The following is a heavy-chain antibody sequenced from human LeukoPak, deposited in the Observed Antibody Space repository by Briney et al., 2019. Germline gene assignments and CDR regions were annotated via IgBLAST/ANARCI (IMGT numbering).Heavy chain of an antibody. Sequence: ASVKVSCKASGYTLTGYYMHWVRQAPGQGLEWMGWINPNSGGTNYAQKFQGRVTMTRDTSISTAYMELSRLRSDDTAVYYCATKQWLVSPIDYWGQGTLVTVSS. D-gene: IGHD6-19*01. CDR2: INPNSGGT. V-gene: IGHV1-2*02. CDR1: GYTLTGYY. J-gene: IGHJ4*02. CDR3: ATKQWLVSPIDY.